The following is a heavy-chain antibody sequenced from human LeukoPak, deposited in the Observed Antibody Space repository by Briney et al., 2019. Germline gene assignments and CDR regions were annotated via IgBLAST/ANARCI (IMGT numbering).Heavy chain of an antibody. CDR2: IYHSGST. V-gene: IGHV4-4*02. CDR1: GDSISSSNW. J-gene: IGHJ4*02. Sequence: SETLSLTCAVSGDSISSSNWWSWVRQPPGKGLEWIGEIYHSGSTNYNPSLRSRVTISVDKSKNQFSLKLSSVTAADTAVYYCARVGYFDWLYYFDYWGQGTLVTVSS. CDR3: ARVGYFDWLYYFDY. D-gene: IGHD3-9*01.